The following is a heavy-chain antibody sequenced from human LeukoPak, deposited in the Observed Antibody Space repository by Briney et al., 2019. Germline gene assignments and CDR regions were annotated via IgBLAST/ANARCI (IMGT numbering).Heavy chain of an antibody. J-gene: IGHJ5*02. CDR1: GFSFRNYA. D-gene: IGHD1-26*01. Sequence: GGSLRLSCAASGFSFRNYAMTWVRQAPGKGLEWVSSITESGGYTYYADSVKGRFTISRDNSKNTLFLQMNSLRVEGTAVYYCAKDFSGSWQFDPWGQGTLVSVSS. CDR3: AKDFSGSWQFDP. CDR2: ITESGGYT. V-gene: IGHV3-23*01.